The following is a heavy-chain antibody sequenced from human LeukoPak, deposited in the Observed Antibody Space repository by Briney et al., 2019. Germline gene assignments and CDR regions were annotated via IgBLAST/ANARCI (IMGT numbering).Heavy chain of an antibody. CDR2: ISAYNGNT. D-gene: IGHD4-17*01. J-gene: IGHJ3*02. Sequence: ASVKVSCKASGYTFTSYGISWVRQAPGQGLEWMGWISAYNGNTNYAQKLQGRVTMTTETSTSTAYMELRSLRSDDTAVYYCAKGGGGDYPLFPYAFDIWGQGTMVTVSS. CDR1: GYTFTSYG. V-gene: IGHV1-18*01. CDR3: AKGGGGDYPLFPYAFDI.